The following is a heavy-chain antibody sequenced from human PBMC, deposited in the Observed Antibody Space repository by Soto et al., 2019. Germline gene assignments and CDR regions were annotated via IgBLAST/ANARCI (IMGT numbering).Heavy chain of an antibody. Sequence: PGGSLRLSCAASGFTFSSYNMNWVRQAPGKGLEWVSYISSSSSSIYYADSVKGRFTISRDNAKNSLYLQMNSLRAEDTAVYYCAREDGGLFDYWGQGTLVAVS. CDR1: GFTFSSYN. CDR3: AREDGGLFDY. D-gene: IGHD4-17*01. CDR2: ISSSSSSI. J-gene: IGHJ4*02. V-gene: IGHV3-21*05.